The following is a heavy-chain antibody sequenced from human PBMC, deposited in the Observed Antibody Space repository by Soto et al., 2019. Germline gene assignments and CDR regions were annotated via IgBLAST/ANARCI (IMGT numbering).Heavy chain of an antibody. Sequence: EVQLLESGGDLVQPGGSLRLSCVGSGLTFAGLAMAWVSQAPGKGLEWVAAISNSGHYTYYADSVKDRFTISRYNSKNTLYRQMNSLRPDDTAIYYCSRRPDAFDIWGQGTKVTVSS. CDR3: SRRPDAFDI. J-gene: IGHJ3*02. CDR2: ISNSGHYT. CDR1: GLTFAGLA. V-gene: IGHV3-23*01.